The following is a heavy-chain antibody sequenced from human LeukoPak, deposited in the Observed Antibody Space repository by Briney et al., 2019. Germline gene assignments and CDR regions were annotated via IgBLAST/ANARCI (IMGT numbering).Heavy chain of an antibody. D-gene: IGHD3-10*01. Sequence: PSETLSLTCAVYGGSFSGYYWSWLRQPPGKGREWIGEINHSGSTNYNPYLKSRVTISVDTSKNQFSLKRSSVTAADTAVYYCARRLYSKGAISRAAYYYYYYMHFWVKGTTVTISS. CDR2: INHSGST. CDR1: GGSFSGYY. CDR3: ARRLYSKGAISRAAYYYYYYMHF. V-gene: IGHV4-34*01. J-gene: IGHJ6*03.